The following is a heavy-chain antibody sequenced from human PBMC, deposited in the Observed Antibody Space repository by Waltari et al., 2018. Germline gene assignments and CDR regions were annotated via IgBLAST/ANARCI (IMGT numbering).Heavy chain of an antibody. CDR2: IYYSGST. V-gene: IGHV4-59*01. J-gene: IGHJ4*02. CDR3: ARDGEYDSSGSFDY. D-gene: IGHD3-22*01. Sequence: QVQLQESGPGLVKPSETLSLTCTVSGGSISSYYWSWIRQPPGTGLAWIGYIYYSGSTNYNPSLKSRVTISVDTSKNQFSLKLSAVTAADTAVYYCARDGEYDSSGSFDYWGQGTLVTVSS. CDR1: GGSISSYY.